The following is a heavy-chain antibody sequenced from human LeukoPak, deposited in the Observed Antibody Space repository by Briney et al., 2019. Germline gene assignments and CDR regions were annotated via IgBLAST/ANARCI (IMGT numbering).Heavy chain of an antibody. Sequence: GESLRLSCAAAGFTFDDYAMHWVRQAPGKGLEWVSGINWNSGSIGYADPVKGRFTISRDNAKSSLYLQMNSLRAEDMALYYCAKAPGAGSYRSYFDYWGQGTLVTVSS. CDR3: AKAPGAGSYRSYFDY. CDR2: INWNSGSI. CDR1: GFTFDDYA. J-gene: IGHJ4*02. V-gene: IGHV3-9*03. D-gene: IGHD3-16*02.